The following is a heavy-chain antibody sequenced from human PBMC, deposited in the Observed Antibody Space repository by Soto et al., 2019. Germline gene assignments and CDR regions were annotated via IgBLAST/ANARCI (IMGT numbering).Heavy chain of an antibody. Sequence: WGSLRLSCAASGFTFSNYWMHWVRQAPGKGLVWVSRASPDVTSTSYADSVKGRFTISRDNAKNTLYMQMNNLRAEDTAVYYCTRDGSGDYFLFERWGQQTLVTASS. V-gene: IGHV3-74*01. CDR2: ASPDVTST. J-gene: IGHJ5*02. CDR1: GFTFSNYW. D-gene: IGHD4-17*01. CDR3: TRDGSGDYFLFER.